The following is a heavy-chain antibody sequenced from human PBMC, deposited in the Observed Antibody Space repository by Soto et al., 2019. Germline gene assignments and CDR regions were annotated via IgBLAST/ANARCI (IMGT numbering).Heavy chain of an antibody. CDR2: INYSGSP. D-gene: IGHD3-10*01. J-gene: IGHJ6*02. CDR3: ARVPPGSGTYFNFYYVMDV. V-gene: IGHV4-30-4*01. CDR1: GDSISSGNYY. Sequence: QVQLQESGPGLVKPSQTLSLSCTLSGDSISSGNYYWGWIRHSPGKGLEWIAYINYSGSPYWNQSLRGRPTMSVVTWKNQFSLKLMSVTAAETAVYYCARVPPGSGTYFNFYYVMDVWGPGTTVTVSS.